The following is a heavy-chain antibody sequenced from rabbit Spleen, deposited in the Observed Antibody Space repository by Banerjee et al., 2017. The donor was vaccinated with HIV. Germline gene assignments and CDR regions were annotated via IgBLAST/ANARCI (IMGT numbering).Heavy chain of an antibody. Sequence: QEQLEESAGGLVKPGGTLTLTCTASGFSFSSSYYMCWVRQAPGKGLEWIACIYDGSSGSTDYASWAKGRITISKTSSTTVTLQMTSLTAADTATYSCARETSSGWGIVSFYFSLWGPGTLVTVS. CDR3: ARETSSGWGIVSFYFSL. V-gene: IGHV1S45*01. CDR1: GFSFSSSYY. J-gene: IGHJ4*01. CDR2: IYDGSSGST. D-gene: IGHD4-1*01.